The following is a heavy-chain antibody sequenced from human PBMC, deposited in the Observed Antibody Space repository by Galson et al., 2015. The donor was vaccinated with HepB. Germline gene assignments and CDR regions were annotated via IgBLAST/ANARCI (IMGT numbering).Heavy chain of an antibody. V-gene: IGHV3-11*06. CDR2: ISSSSTYT. CDR3: ARVADADYGDHSHFDY. Sequence: SLRLSCAASGFTFSDYYMSWIRQAPGKGLEWVSYISSSSTYTNYADSVKGRFTISRDNAKKSLYLQINSLRAEDTAVYYCARVADADYGDHSHFDYGGQGTLVTGSS. D-gene: IGHD4-17*01. J-gene: IGHJ4*02. CDR1: GFTFSDYY.